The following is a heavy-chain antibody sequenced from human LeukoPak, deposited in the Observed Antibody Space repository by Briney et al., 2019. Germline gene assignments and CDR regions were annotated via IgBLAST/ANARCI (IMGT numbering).Heavy chain of an antibody. D-gene: IGHD3-10*01. J-gene: IGHJ4*02. CDR3: SFSMVRGVIGAYYFDY. CDR2: ISSSGSTI. Sequence: GGSLRLSCAASGFTFSDYYMSWIRQAPGKGLEWVSYISSSGSTIYYADSVKGRFTISRDNAKNSLYLQMNSLRAEDTAVYYCSFSMVRGVIGAYYFDYWGQGTLVTVSS. V-gene: IGHV3-11*01. CDR1: GFTFSDYY.